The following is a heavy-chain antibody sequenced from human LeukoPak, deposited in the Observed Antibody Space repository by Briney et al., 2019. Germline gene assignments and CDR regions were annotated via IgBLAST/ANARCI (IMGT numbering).Heavy chain of an antibody. D-gene: IGHD3-22*01. J-gene: IGHJ4*02. V-gene: IGHV4-59*08. CDR1: GGSISSYY. Sequence: SETLSLTCTVSGGSISSYYWSWIRQPPGKGLEWIGYIYYSGSTNYNPSLKSRVTISVDTSKNQFSLKLSSVTAADTAVYYCARSYYDSSGLLYDYWGQGTLVTVSS. CDR3: ARSYYDSSGLLYDY. CDR2: IYYSGST.